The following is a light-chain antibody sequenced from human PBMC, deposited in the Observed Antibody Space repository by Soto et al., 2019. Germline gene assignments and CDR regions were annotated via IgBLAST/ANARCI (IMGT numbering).Light chain of an antibody. J-gene: IGKJ1*01. CDR1: QSISSW. V-gene: IGKV1-5*01. Sequence: DIQMTQSPSTLSASVGDRVIITCRASQSISSWLAWYQQKPGKVPNLLIYDASNLESGVPSRFSGSGSGTEFTLTISSLQPDDFATYYCQQYQSYRTFGQGTKVEIK. CDR2: DAS. CDR3: QQYQSYRT.